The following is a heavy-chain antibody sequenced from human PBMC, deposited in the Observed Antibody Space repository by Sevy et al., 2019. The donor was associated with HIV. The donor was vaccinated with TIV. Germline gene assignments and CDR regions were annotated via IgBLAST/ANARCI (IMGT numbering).Heavy chain of an antibody. Sequence: GGSLRLSCAASEFTFIRYSMNWVRQAPGKGLEWVSYIDSSGRTIHYAESVKGRFTISRDNAKNSLYLQMNSRRAEDTAVYYCARGGGCSCDTCYSWSAYYYGIDVWGQGTTVTVSS. CDR3: ARGGGCSCDTCYSWSAYYYGIDV. CDR1: EFTFIRYS. J-gene: IGHJ6*02. CDR2: IDSSGRTI. V-gene: IGHV3-48*01. D-gene: IGHD2-15*01.